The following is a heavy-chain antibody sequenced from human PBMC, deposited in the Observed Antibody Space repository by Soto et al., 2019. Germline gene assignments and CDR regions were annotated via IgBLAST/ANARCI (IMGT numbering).Heavy chain of an antibody. D-gene: IGHD1-7*01. CDR3: ARGRNWNYDYFDY. Sequence: QVQLVESGGGVVQPGRSLRLSCAASGFTFSSYGMHWVRQAPGKGLEWVAVISYDGSNKYYADSVKGRFTISRDNSKNKLYLQMNSLRAEDTAVYYCARGRNWNYDYFDYWGQGTLVTVSS. CDR1: GFTFSSYG. CDR2: ISYDGSNK. V-gene: IGHV3-30*03. J-gene: IGHJ4*02.